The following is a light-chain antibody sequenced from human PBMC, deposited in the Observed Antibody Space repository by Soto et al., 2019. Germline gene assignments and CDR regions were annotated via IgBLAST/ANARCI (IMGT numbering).Light chain of an antibody. V-gene: IGLV2-14*01. CDR1: SSDVGGYNY. CDR3: SSYTSSSTLVV. Sequence: QSALTQPASVSGSPGQSIPISCTGTSSDVGGYNYVSWYQQHPGKAPKLMIYDVSNRPSGVSNRFSGSKSGNTASLTISGRPAEDEADYYCSSYTSSSTLVVFGGGTKLTVL. J-gene: IGLJ2*01. CDR2: DVS.